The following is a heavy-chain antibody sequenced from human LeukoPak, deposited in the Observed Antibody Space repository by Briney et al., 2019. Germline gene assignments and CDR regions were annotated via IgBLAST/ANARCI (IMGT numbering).Heavy chain of an antibody. V-gene: IGHV4-59*01. CDR2: IYYSGST. Sequence: PSETLSLTCTVSGGSISSYYWSWIRQPPGKGLEWIGYIYYSGSTNYNPSLKSRVTISVDTSKNQFSLKLSSVTAADTAVYYCARSYDSSGYDGTFDIWGQGTMVTVSS. CDR1: GGSISSYY. J-gene: IGHJ3*02. CDR3: ARSYDSSGYDGTFDI. D-gene: IGHD3-22*01.